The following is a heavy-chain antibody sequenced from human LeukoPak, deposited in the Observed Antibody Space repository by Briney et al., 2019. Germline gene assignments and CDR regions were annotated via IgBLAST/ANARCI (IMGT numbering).Heavy chain of an antibody. CDR1: GFTFNSYW. Sequence: PGGSLRLSCAASGFTFNSYWMHWVRQVPGKGLVWVSRINGDGSNPSYADSVKGRFAISRDNAKNTLYLQMNSLRAEDTAVYYCAKNIIAAAGMMDYWGQGTLVTVSS. V-gene: IGHV3-74*01. D-gene: IGHD6-13*01. CDR2: INGDGSNP. J-gene: IGHJ4*02. CDR3: AKNIIAAAGMMDY.